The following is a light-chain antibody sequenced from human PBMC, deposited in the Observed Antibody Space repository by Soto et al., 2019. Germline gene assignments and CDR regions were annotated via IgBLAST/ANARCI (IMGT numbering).Light chain of an antibody. CDR3: QQYGSSPPYT. CDR2: GAS. Sequence: EIVLTQSPGTLSLSPGERATLSCRASQSVSSSYLAWYQQKPGQAPRLLIYGASSRATGIPDRFSGSGSGTDFTLPISRLEPQDFAVYYCQQYGSSPPYTFGKGTKLEIK. CDR1: QSVSSSY. J-gene: IGKJ2*01. V-gene: IGKV3-20*01.